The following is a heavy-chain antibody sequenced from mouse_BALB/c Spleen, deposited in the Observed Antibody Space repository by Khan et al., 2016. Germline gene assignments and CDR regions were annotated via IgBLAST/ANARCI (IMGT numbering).Heavy chain of an antibody. CDR1: GFTFSDYG. CDR2: ISSLAYSI. J-gene: IGHJ4*01. V-gene: IGHV5-15*02. CDR3: AMSWAMDY. Sequence: EVELVESGGGLVQPGGSRKLSCAASGFTFSDYGMAWVRQAPGKGPEWVAFISSLAYSIYSADPVTGRFTISSANAKNTLYLGMSSLRSEGIAMFYCAMSWAMDYEGQGASVTVYS.